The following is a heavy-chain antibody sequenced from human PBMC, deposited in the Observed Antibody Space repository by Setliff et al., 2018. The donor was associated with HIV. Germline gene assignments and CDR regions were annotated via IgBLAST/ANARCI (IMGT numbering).Heavy chain of an antibody. V-gene: IGHV3-33*01. CDR2: IWDDGSDK. Sequence: LRLSCAASGFSFRSYGMHWVRQAPGKGLDWVAIIWDDGSDKYYADSGKGRFTISRDTAKNSVYLQMNSLRAEDTAMYYCARDSGPYYDYVWGTYRPEYFQHWGQGTLVTVSS. CDR1: GFSFRSYG. D-gene: IGHD3-16*02. J-gene: IGHJ1*01. CDR3: ARDSGPYYDYVWGTYRPEYFQH.